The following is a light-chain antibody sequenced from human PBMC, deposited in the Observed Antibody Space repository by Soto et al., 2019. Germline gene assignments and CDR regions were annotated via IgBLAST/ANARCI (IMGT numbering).Light chain of an antibody. J-gene: IGKJ1*01. CDR3: QQYGSSLRGA. CDR2: GAS. V-gene: IGKV3-20*01. CDR1: QSVSSSY. Sequence: EIVLTQSPGTLSLSPGERATLSCRASQSVSSSYLAWYQQKPGQAPRLLIYGASSRATDIPDRFSGSGSGTDFTLTISRLEPEDFAVYYCQQYGSSLRGAFGQGTKVDIK.